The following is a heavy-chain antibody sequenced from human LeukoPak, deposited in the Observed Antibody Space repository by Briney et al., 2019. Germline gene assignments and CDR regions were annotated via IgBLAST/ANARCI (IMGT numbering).Heavy chain of an antibody. Sequence: SETLSLTFAVSGGSISSGGYSWSWIRQPPGKGLEWIGYIYHSGSTYYNPSLKSRVTISVDRSKNQFSLKLSSVTAADTAVYYCARVFGGWYFFDYWGQGTLVTVSS. CDR3: ARVFGGWYFFDY. J-gene: IGHJ4*02. V-gene: IGHV4-30-2*01. CDR1: GGSISSGGYS. D-gene: IGHD6-19*01. CDR2: IYHSGST.